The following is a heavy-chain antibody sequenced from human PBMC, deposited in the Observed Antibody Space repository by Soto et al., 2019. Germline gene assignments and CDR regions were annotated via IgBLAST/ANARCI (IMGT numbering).Heavy chain of an antibody. Sequence: GASVKVSCKASGYTFTGYSMHWVRQAPGQGLEWMGWINPNSGGTNYAQKFQGWVTMTRDTSISTAYMELSRLRSDDTAVYYCARDSSLWFGELLYIGRYYGMDVWGQGTTVTVSS. V-gene: IGHV1-2*04. D-gene: IGHD3-10*01. CDR2: INPNSGGT. CDR1: GYTFTGYS. J-gene: IGHJ6*02. CDR3: ARDSSLWFGELLYIGRYYGMDV.